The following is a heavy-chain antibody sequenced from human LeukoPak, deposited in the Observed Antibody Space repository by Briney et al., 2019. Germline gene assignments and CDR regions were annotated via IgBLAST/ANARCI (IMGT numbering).Heavy chain of an antibody. CDR2: IYHSGDT. CDR3: ARRVGRYFGERAYYYNYMDV. Sequence: SETLSLTCAVYGGSFSSYYWSWIRQPPGKGLEWIGEIYHSGDTNYNPSLKSRVTISVDTSKNQFSLKLSSVTAADTAVYYCARRVGRYFGERAYYYNYMDVWGKGTTVTISS. V-gene: IGHV4-34*01. CDR1: GGSFSSYY. D-gene: IGHD3-10*01. J-gene: IGHJ6*03.